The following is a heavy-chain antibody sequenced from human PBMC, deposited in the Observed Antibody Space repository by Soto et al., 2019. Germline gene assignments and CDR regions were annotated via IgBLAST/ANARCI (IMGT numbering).Heavy chain of an antibody. D-gene: IGHD6-19*01. J-gene: IGHJ3*02. V-gene: IGHV3-9*01. CDR1: GFTFDDYA. CDR2: ISWNSGSI. Sequence: PGGSLRLSCAASGFTFDDYAMHWVRQAPGKGLEWVSGISWNSGSIGYADSVKGRFTISRDNAKNSLYLQMNSLRAEDTALYYCAKDRSGWYRSGAFDSWGQGTMVTVSS. CDR3: AKDRSGWYRSGAFDS.